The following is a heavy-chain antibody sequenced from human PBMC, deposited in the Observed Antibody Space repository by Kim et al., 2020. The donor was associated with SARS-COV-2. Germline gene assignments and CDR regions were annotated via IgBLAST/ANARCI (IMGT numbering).Heavy chain of an antibody. D-gene: IGHD3-3*01. J-gene: IGHJ6*02. CDR2: INHSGST. CDR1: GGSFSGYY. Sequence: SETLSLTCAVYGGSFSGYYWSWIRQPPGKGLEWIGEINHSGSTNYNPSLKSRVTISVDTSKNQFSLKLSSVTAADTAVYYCASLRFLANGLLRRYYYGMDVWGQGTTVTVSS. CDR3: ASLRFLANGLLRRYYYGMDV. V-gene: IGHV4-34*01.